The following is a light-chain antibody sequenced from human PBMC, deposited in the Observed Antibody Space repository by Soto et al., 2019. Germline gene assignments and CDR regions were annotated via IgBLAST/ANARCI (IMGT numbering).Light chain of an antibody. V-gene: IGKV1-5*01. J-gene: IGKJ1*01. Sequence: DIQMTQSPSILSASVGDRVTITCRASQSTTNWLAWYQQKPGKAPKLLIYAASSLQSGVPSRFRGSGSGTDFTLTISCLKSEDFETYYCQQYYSYPRTFGQGTKVDI. CDR1: QSTTNW. CDR2: AAS. CDR3: QQYYSYPRT.